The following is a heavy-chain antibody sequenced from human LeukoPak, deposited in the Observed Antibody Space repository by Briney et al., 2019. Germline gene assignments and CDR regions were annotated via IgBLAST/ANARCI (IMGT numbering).Heavy chain of an antibody. CDR3: AKPTVAGHFDY. D-gene: IGHD6-19*01. J-gene: IGHJ4*02. V-gene: IGHV3-21*04. CDR1: GFTFSSYS. Sequence: GGSLRLSCAASGFTFSSYSMNWVRQAPGKGLEWVSSISSSSSYIYYADSVKGRFTISRDNSKNTLYLQMNSLRAEDTAVYYCAKPTVAGHFDYWGQGTLVTVSS. CDR2: ISSSSSYI.